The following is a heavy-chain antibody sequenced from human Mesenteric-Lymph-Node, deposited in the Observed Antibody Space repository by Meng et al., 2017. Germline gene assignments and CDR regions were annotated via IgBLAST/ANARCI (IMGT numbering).Heavy chain of an antibody. CDR2: IDYSGST. CDR1: RISTYY. Sequence: SETLSLTCTVSRISTYYWSWIRQPPGKGLEWIGFIDYSGSTNYNPSLKSRATISVDTSKNQFSLKLSSVTAADTAVYYCARDPQRITIFGVVILGAFDIWGQGTMVTVSS. D-gene: IGHD3-3*01. CDR3: ARDPQRITIFGVVILGAFDI. V-gene: IGHV4-59*12. J-gene: IGHJ3*02.